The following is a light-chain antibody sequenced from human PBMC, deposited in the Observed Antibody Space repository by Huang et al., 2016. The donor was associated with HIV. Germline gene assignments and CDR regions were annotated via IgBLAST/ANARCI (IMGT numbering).Light chain of an antibody. Sequence: EIVMTQSPGTLSVAPGERATLSCRASKNINTNLAWFQQKPGQAPRLLIYASSTRTADFPARFSGSGSLTEFTLTISSLQSEDIAVYYCQQYNDWPRSFGQGTKVEIK. CDR2: ASS. V-gene: IGKV3-15*01. J-gene: IGKJ1*01. CDR3: QQYNDWPRS. CDR1: KNINTN.